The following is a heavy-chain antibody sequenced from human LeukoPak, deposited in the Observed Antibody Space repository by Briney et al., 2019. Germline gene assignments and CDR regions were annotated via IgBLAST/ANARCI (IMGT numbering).Heavy chain of an antibody. V-gene: IGHV3-23*01. D-gene: IGHD3-16*01. CDR2: ISGSDPGT. Sequence: GGSLRLSCAASGFDFRTYAMSWVRQAPGKGLEWVSAISGSDPGTYHADSVKGRFTISRDNSKNMLFLQMNRLRVEDTAVYYCVCLGLGGLSLDWGQGTLVTVSS. CDR1: GFDFRTYA. CDR3: VCLGLGGLSLD. J-gene: IGHJ4*02.